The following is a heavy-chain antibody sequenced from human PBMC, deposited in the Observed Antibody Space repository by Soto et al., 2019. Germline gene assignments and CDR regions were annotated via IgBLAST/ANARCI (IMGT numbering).Heavy chain of an antibody. CDR3: ARQTNTIRQYYFDY. D-gene: IGHD3-3*01. CDR2: IYPGDSDI. J-gene: IGHJ4*02. V-gene: IGHV5-51*01. CDR1: GYSFTSYW. Sequence: RGESLKISCKGSGYSFTSYWIGWVRQMPGKGLEWMGIIYPGDSDIRYSPSFQGQVTISADKSISTAYLQWSSLKASDTAMYYCARQTNTIRQYYFDYWGQGTLVTVSS.